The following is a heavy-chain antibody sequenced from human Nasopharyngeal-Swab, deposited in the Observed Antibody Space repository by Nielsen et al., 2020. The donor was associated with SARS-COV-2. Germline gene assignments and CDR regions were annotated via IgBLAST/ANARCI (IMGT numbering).Heavy chain of an antibody. Sequence: GSLRLSCTVSGGSISSYYWSWIRQPPGKGLEWIGYIYYSGSTNYNPSLKSRVTISVDTSKNQFSLKLSSVTAADTAVYYCARQENSYGLSYFDYWGQGTLVTVSS. CDR2: IYYSGST. V-gene: IGHV4-59*08. D-gene: IGHD5-18*01. CDR1: GGSISSYY. J-gene: IGHJ4*02. CDR3: ARQENSYGLSYFDY.